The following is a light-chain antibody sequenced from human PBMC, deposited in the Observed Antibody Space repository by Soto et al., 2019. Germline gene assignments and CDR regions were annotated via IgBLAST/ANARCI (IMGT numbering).Light chain of an antibody. V-gene: IGLV1-44*01. CDR3: AAWDDGLNGWL. Sequence: QSVLTQPPSASGTPGQRVTISCSGSNSNVGNNTVNWYQQFPGTSPSLLIEANNQRASGVPDRFSGSKSANSASLAISGLKSEDEADYYCAAWDDGLNGWLFGGGTKLTVL. CDR2: ANN. CDR1: NSNVGNNT. J-gene: IGLJ3*02.